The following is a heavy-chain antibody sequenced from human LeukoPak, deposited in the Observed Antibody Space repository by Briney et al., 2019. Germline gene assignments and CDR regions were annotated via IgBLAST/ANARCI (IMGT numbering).Heavy chain of an antibody. V-gene: IGHV1-69*04. CDR2: IIPILGIA. D-gene: IGHD2-21*02. CDR1: GGTFSSYA. J-gene: IGHJ4*02. Sequence: SVKVSCKASGGTFSSYAISWVRQAPGQGLEWMGRIIPILGIANYAQKFQGRVTITADKSTSTAYMELSSLRSEDTAVYYCAARVRVTAISSDYWGQGTLVTVSS. CDR3: AARVRVTAISSDY.